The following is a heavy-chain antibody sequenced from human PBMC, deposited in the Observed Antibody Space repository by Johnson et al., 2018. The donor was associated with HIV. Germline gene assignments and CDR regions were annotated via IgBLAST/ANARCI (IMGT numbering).Heavy chain of an antibody. D-gene: IGHD3-10*01. V-gene: IGHV3-23*04. Sequence: MLLVESGGGVVQPGRSLRLSCAASGFRFSTYALHWVRQTPGKGLEWVSAISGSGGSTYYADSVKGRFTISRDNSKNTLYLQMNSLRAEDTAVYYCAKEMEGYYGSGKGDAFDIWGQGTMVTVSS. CDR3: AKEMEGYYGSGKGDAFDI. J-gene: IGHJ3*02. CDR1: GFRFSTYA. CDR2: ISGSGGST.